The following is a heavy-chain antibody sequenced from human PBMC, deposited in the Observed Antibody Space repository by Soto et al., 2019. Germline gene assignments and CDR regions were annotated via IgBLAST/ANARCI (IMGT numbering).Heavy chain of an antibody. CDR2: ISAYNGNT. CDR1: GYTFTSYG. J-gene: IGHJ6*02. D-gene: IGHD3-10*01. CDR3: ARGETSYYYGSGSALKYYYYGMDV. V-gene: IGHV1-18*01. Sequence: ASVKVSCKASGYTFTSYGISWVRQAPGQGLEWMGWISAYNGNTNYAQKLQGRVTMTTDTSTSTAYMELRSLRSDDTAVYYCARGETSYYYGSGSALKYYYYGMDVWGQGTTVPSP.